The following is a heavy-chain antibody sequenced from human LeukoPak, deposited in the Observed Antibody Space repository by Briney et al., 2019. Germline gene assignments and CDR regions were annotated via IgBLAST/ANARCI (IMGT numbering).Heavy chain of an antibody. CDR1: GFTFITFA. V-gene: IGHV3-30*04. J-gene: IGHJ4*02. CDR3: AREVPAADY. D-gene: IGHD2-2*01. CDR2: ISSDGSTE. Sequence: GRSLRLSCAASGFTFITFAMHWVSQAPGKGLEWVAIISSDGSTEYYADSVKGRFTISRDNSKNTLYLQMNSLRAEDTAVYYCAREVPAADYWGQGTLVTVSS.